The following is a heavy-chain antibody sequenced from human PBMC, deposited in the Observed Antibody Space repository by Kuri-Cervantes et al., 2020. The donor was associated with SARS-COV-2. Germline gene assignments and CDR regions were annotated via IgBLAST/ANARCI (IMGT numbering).Heavy chain of an antibody. Sequence: GSLRLFCTVSGGSISSSSYYWGWIRQPPGKGLEWIGSIYYSGSTYHNPSLKSRVTISVDTSKNQFSLKLSSVTAADTAVYYCARAAAGNWYFDLWGRGTLVTVSS. J-gene: IGHJ2*01. D-gene: IGHD6-13*01. CDR2: IYYSGST. CDR1: GGSISSSSYY. CDR3: ARAAAGNWYFDL. V-gene: IGHV4-39*01.